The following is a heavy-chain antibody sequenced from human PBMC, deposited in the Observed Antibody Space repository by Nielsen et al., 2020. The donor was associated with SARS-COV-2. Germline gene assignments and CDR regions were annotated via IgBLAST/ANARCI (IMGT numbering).Heavy chain of an antibody. CDR3: ATGGYCSSTSCLDAFDI. CDR2: IYYSGST. CDR1: GGSISSYY. J-gene: IGHJ3*02. Sequence: GSLRLSCTVSGGSISSYYWSWIRQPPGKGLEWIGYIYYSGSTNYNPSLKSRVTISVDTSKNQFSLKLSSVTAADTAVYYCATGGYCSSTSCLDAFDIWGQGTMVTVSS. V-gene: IGHV4-59*01. D-gene: IGHD2-2*01.